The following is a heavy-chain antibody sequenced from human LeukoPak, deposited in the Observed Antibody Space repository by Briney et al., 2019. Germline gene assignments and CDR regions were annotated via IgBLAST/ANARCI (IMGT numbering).Heavy chain of an antibody. CDR3: ARYTSIAAEMDV. Sequence: SETLSLTCTVSGGSISSYYWSWIRQPPGKGLEWIGYIYYSGSTNYNPSLKSRVTISVDTSKNQFSLKLSSVTAADTAVYYCARYTSIAAEMDVWGQGTTVTVSS. CDR2: IYYSGST. J-gene: IGHJ6*02. D-gene: IGHD6-13*01. V-gene: IGHV4-59*08. CDR1: GGSISSYY.